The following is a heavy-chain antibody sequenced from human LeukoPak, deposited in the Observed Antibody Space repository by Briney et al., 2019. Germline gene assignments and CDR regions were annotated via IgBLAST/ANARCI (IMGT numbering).Heavy chain of an antibody. CDR1: GYTFTSYG. V-gene: IGHV1-18*01. CDR2: ISAYNGKT. D-gene: IGHD3-22*01. Sequence: GASVKVSCKASGYTFTSYGISWVRQAPGQRLEWMVWISAYNGKTNYAQKLQGRVTMTTDTSTSTAYMELRSLRSDDTAVYYCARDHGSGDDSSGYSFDYWGQGTLVTVSS. CDR3: ARDHGSGDDSSGYSFDY. J-gene: IGHJ4*02.